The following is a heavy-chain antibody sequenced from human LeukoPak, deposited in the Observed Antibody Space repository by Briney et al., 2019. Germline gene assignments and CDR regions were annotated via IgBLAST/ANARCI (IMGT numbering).Heavy chain of an antibody. CDR3: AKSYTGSWYFDY. D-gene: IGHD6-13*01. V-gene: IGHV3-23*01. CDR1: GITFSNYA. J-gene: IGHJ4*02. CDR2: ITNSGGST. Sequence: GGSLRLSCAASGITFSNYAISWVRQAPGKGLEWVSYITNSGGSTYYAPSVKGRFTISRDNSKNTLYLHMNSLRAEDTAVYYCAKSYTGSWYFDYWGQGTLVTVSS.